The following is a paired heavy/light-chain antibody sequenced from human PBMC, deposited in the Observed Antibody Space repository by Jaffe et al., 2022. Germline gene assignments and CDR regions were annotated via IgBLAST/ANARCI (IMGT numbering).Heavy chain of an antibody. V-gene: IGHV1-46*01. CDR2: INPSGGST. CDR1: GYTFTSYY. Sequence: QVQLVQSGAEVKKPGASVKVSCKASGYTFTSYYMHWVRQAPGQGLEWMGIINPSGGSTSYAQKFQGRVTMTRDTSTSTVYMELSSLRSEDTAVYYCARDSLYDILTGYPDYWGQGTLVTVSS. J-gene: IGHJ4*02. CDR3: ARDSLYDILTGYPDY. D-gene: IGHD3-9*01.
Light chain of an antibody. CDR1: QGISNY. V-gene: IGKV1-16*02. J-gene: IGKJ5*01. Sequence: DIQMTQSPSSLSASVGDRVTITCRASQGISNYLAWFQQKPGKAPKSLIYAASSLQSGVPSKFSGSGSGTDFTLTISSLQPEDFATYYCQQYNSYPRTFGQGTRLEIK. CDR2: AAS. CDR3: QQYNSYPRT.